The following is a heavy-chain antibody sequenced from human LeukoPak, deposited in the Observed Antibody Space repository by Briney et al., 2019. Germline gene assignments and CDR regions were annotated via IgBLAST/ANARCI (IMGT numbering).Heavy chain of an antibody. D-gene: IGHD4-23*01. J-gene: IGHJ2*01. CDR3: AREGGDYGGNSQFWYFDL. Sequence: SETLSLTCTVSGGSISSNNYYWGWIRQPPGKGLEWIGSIYYSGSTYYNPSLKSRVTISVDTSKNQFSLKLSSVTAADTAVYYCAREGGDYGGNSQFWYFDLWGRGTLVTVSS. CDR2: IYYSGST. V-gene: IGHV4-39*07. CDR1: GGSISSNNYY.